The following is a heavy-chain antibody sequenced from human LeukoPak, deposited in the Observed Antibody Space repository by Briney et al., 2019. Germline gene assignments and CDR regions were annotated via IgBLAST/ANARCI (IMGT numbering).Heavy chain of an antibody. Sequence: SETLSLTCTVSGGSISSSSYYWGWIRQPPGKGLEWIGGIYYSGSTYYNPSLKSRVTISVDTSKNQFSLKLSSVTAADTAVYYCARRSGRITMVRGAFDYWGQGTLVTVSS. J-gene: IGHJ4*02. CDR1: GGSISSSSYY. D-gene: IGHD3-10*01. CDR2: IYYSGST. CDR3: ARRSGRITMVRGAFDY. V-gene: IGHV4-39*01.